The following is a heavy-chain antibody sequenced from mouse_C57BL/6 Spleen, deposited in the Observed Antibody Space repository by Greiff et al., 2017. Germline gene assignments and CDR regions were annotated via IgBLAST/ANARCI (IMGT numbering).Heavy chain of an antibody. Sequence: QVQLTESGAELARPGASVKLSCKASGYTFTSYGISWVKQRTGQGLEWIGEIYPRSGNIYYNEKFKGKATLTADKSSSTAYMELRSLTSEDSAVYFCARRTTVVASYYAMDYWGQGTSVTVSS. D-gene: IGHD1-1*01. J-gene: IGHJ4*01. V-gene: IGHV1-81*01. CDR2: IYPRSGNI. CDR3: ARRTTVVASYYAMDY. CDR1: GYTFTSYG.